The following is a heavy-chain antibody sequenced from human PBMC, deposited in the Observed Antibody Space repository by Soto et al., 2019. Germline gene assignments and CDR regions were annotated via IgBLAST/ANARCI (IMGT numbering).Heavy chain of an antibody. V-gene: IGHV5-51*01. CDR1: GYSFTSYW. CDR3: DRPVAVAGAKANYYYYYMDV. J-gene: IGHJ6*03. D-gene: IGHD6-19*01. Sequence: GESLKISCKGSGYSFTSYWIGWVRQMPGKGLEWMGIIYPGDSDTRYSPSFQGQVTISADKSISTAYLQWSSLKASDTAMYYCDRPVAVAGAKANYYYYYMDVWGKGTTVTVSS. CDR2: IYPGDSDT.